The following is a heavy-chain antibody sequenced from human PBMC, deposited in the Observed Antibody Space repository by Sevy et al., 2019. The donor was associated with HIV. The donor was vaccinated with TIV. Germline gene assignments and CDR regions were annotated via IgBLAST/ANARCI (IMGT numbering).Heavy chain of an antibody. CDR2: IKQDGSEK. J-gene: IGHJ3*02. CDR3: ATKGGSRHNDAFDT. D-gene: IGHD3-10*01. V-gene: IGHV3-7*01. CDR1: GFSFSWYW. Sequence: GGSLRLSCAASGFSFSWYWMSWVRQTPEKGLEWVANIKQDGSEKNYVDSVKGRFTISRDNAKNSLYLQMNTRRLDVTAVYYCATKGGSRHNDAFDTWGQGTMVTVSS.